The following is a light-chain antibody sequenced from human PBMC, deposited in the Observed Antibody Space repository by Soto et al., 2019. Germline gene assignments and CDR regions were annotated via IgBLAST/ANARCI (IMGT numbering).Light chain of an antibody. CDR3: QQSYSTPPYT. Sequence: DIQMTHSPSSLSASVGDRVTITCRASQSISSYLNWYQQKPGKAPKLLIYAASSLQSGVPSRFSGSGSGTDFTLTISSLQPEDFATYYCQQSYSTPPYTFGQGTKV. CDR1: QSISSY. CDR2: AAS. V-gene: IGKV1-39*01. J-gene: IGKJ2*01.